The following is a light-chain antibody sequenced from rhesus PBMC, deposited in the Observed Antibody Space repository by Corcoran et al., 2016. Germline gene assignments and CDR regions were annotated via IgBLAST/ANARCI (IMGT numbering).Light chain of an antibody. CDR2: RVS. J-gene: IGKJ1*01. CDR1: QSLLHSNGNTY. Sequence: DIVMTQTPLSLPVTPGEPASISCRSSQSLLHSNGNTYLYCYMQKPGQPPRLLIYRVSNQFSGVPDRFSGSGSGTYFTLKISRVEAEDVGVYYCMQALQTPWTFGQGTKVEIK. V-gene: IGKV2-73*01. CDR3: MQALQTPWT.